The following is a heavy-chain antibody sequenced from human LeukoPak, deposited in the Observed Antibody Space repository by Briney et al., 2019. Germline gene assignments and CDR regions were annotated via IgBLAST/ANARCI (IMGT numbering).Heavy chain of an antibody. J-gene: IGHJ5*02. CDR1: GLTFSSYA. Sequence: PGGSLRLSCAASGLTFSSYAMSWVRQAPGKGLEWVSGISGSGRSTFYADSVKGRFTISRDTSKNSLYLQMNSLRAEDMAVYYCAKDDNYIRFLSWGQGTLVTVSS. CDR3: AKDDNYIRFLS. D-gene: IGHD3-16*01. CDR2: ISGSGRST. V-gene: IGHV3-23*01.